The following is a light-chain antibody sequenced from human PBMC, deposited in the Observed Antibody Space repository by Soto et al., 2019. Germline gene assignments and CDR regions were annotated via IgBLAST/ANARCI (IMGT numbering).Light chain of an antibody. V-gene: IGKV1D-13*01. CDR3: QQFNNYIT. CDR1: QGISSA. CDR2: DAS. J-gene: IGKJ5*01. Sequence: AIQLTQSPSSLSASVGDRVTITCRASQGISSALAWYQQKPGKAPKLLIYDASSLESGVPYRFSGSGSGTDFTLTISSLQPEDFATYYCQQFNNYITFGQGTRLDI.